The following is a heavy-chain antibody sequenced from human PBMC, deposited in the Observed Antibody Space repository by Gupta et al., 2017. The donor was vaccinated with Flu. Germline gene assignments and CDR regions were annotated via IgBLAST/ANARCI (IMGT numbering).Heavy chain of an antibody. V-gene: IGHV1-2*06. CDR2: INPHSGGT. CDR1: GHTFTGYY. J-gene: IGHJ5*02. Sequence: VQLVQSGAEVQKPGASVKVSCTASGHTFTGYYIHWLPPAPGQGLEWMGRINPHSGGTNDEQKFQGRVTMTRHTSISTAYMELSRLRSDDTAVYYCAREKYWSTTSCYRLFDPWGQGTLVTVSS. D-gene: IGHD2-2*02. CDR3: AREKYWSTTSCYRLFDP.